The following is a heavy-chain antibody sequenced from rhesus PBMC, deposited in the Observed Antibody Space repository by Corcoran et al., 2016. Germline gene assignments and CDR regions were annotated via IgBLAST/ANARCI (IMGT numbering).Heavy chain of an antibody. Sequence: QVQLQESGPGLVKPSEPLSLTCPVSGGSFSHSYWRWIRQPPGTGLEWIGSIYAGGGRTTHNPSRKGRATISRDTSKNQFSLTLSSLTAADTAVYYCARSCTGGGCYADFDCWGQGVLVTVSS. CDR1: GGSFSHSY. D-gene: IGHD2-21*01. J-gene: IGHJ4*01. CDR3: ARSCTGGGCYADFDC. V-gene: IGHV4-160*01. CDR2: IYAGGGRT.